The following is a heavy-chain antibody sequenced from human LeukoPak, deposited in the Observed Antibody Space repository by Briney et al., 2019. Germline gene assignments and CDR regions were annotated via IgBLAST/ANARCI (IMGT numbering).Heavy chain of an antibody. D-gene: IGHD1-26*01. CDR1: GFTFSGYR. J-gene: IGHJ4*02. V-gene: IGHV3-74*01. CDR3: ASVGAGATFDY. Sequence: WGSLRLSCAGSGFTFSGYRMYWLRQSPGKGLVWVSRINTDGSTTTYADTVKGRFTISRDNAKNTLYLQMDSLRVDDTAVYYCASVGAGATFDYWGQGILVTVSS. CDR2: INTDGSTT.